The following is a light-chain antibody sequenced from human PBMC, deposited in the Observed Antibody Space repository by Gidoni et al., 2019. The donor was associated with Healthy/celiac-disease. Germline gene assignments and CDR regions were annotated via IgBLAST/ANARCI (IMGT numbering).Light chain of an antibody. CDR1: QSVSSSY. V-gene: IGKV3-20*01. CDR3: QQYGSSPLCS. CDR2: GAS. Sequence: VLTQSQGTLSLSPGERATLSCRDSQSVSSSYLAWYQQKPGQAPRLLIYGASSRATGIPDRFSGSWSGTDFTLTISRLEPEDLAVYYCQQYGSSPLCSFGQGTKLEIK. J-gene: IGKJ2*04.